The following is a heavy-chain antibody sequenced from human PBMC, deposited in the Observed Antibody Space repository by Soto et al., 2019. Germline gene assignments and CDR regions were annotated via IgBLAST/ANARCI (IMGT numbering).Heavy chain of an antibody. CDR1: GGSISSGGYS. D-gene: IGHD4-4*01. CDR3: ARGMTTVTTIDY. V-gene: IGHV4-30-2*01. J-gene: IGHJ4*02. CDR2: IYHSGST. Sequence: SETLSLTCAVSGGSISSGGYSWSWIRQPPGKGLEWIGYIYHSGSTYYNPSLKSRVTISVDRSKNQFSLKLSSVTAADTAVYYCARGMTTVTTIDYWGQGTLVTVSS.